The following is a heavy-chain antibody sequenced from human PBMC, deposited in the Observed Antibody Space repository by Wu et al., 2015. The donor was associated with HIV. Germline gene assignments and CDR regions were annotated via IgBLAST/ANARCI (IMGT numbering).Heavy chain of an antibody. CDR3: ARVQFDPKYYTYFDL. Sequence: LVQSGPAAERPGASVNVSCRASYILTSYPIGWVRQVPGQRLEWMGWMNPRNGYIKPAQRFQDRITMSADNSAHTAYMELRSLTSDDTAIYFCARVQFDPKYYTYFDLWGQGTLVTVSS. J-gene: IGHJ2*01. CDR2: MNPRNGYI. D-gene: IGHD2/OR15-2a*01. V-gene: IGHV1-18*01. CDR1: YILTSYP.